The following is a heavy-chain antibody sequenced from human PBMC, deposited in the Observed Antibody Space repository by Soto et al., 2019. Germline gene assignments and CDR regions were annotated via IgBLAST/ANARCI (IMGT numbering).Heavy chain of an antibody. Sequence: GASVQVSCKASGGTFSSYAISWVRQAPGQGLERMGGIIPIFGTANYAQKFQGRVTITADESTSTAYMELSSLRSEDTAVYYCARGATISRGITMIVVVPIPTPDAFAIWGQGTMVTVSS. CDR2: IIPIFGTA. J-gene: IGHJ3*02. CDR1: GGTFSSYA. V-gene: IGHV1-69*13. D-gene: IGHD3-22*01. CDR3: ARGATISRGITMIVVVPIPTPDAFAI.